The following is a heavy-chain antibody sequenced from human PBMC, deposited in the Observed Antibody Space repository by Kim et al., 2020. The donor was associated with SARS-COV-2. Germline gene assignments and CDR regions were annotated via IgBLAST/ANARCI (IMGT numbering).Heavy chain of an antibody. J-gene: IGHJ5*02. D-gene: IGHD3-22*01. CDR1: GFTFSSYA. Sequence: GGSLRLSCAASGFTFSSYAMSWVRQAPGKGLEWVSAISGSGGSTYYADSVKGRFTISRDNSKNTLYLQMNSLRAEDTAVYYCAKDPYYYDSSGYLTGWFDPWGQGTLVTVSS. CDR2: ISGSGGST. CDR3: AKDPYYYDSSGYLTGWFDP. V-gene: IGHV3-23*01.